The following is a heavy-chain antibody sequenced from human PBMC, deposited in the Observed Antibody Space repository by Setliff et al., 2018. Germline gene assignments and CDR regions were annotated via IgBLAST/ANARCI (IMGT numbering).Heavy chain of an antibody. CDR2: VGYNGNT. CDR1: GGSINNYH. D-gene: IGHD1-26*01. CDR3: ARWGENSGRPDWRAFDI. J-gene: IGHJ3*02. V-gene: IGHV4-59*01. Sequence: SATLSLTCTVSGGSINNYHWNWIRQPPGKGLEWIGYVGYNGNTHYNPSLNSRVTMSVDTSKNQFSLKLTSVSAADTAVYYCARWGENSGRPDWRAFDIWGQGTVVTVS.